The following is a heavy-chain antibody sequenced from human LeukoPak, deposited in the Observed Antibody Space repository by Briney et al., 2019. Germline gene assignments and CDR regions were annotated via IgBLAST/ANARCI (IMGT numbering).Heavy chain of an antibody. V-gene: IGHV3-74*01. J-gene: IGHJ4*02. CDR1: GFTFSSYW. CDR3: ARGTDYYGSGDFDY. CDR2: INSDGSST. Sequence: GGSLRLSCAASGFTFSSYWMHWVRQAPGKGLVWVSRINSDGSSTGYADSVKGRFTTSRDNAKNTLYLQMNSLRAEDTAVYYCARGTDYYGSGDFDYWGQGTLVTVSS. D-gene: IGHD3-10*01.